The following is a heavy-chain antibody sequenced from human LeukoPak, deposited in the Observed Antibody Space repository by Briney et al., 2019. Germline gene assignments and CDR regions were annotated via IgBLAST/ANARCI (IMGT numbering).Heavy chain of an antibody. CDR1: SGSIGSSSNY. Sequence: SETLSLTCTVSSGSIGSSSNYWGWIRQAPGKGLVWIGNVYYSGSTFYNPSLKSRVTISVDTSKNQFSLKLRSVTVADTAIYYCARASFNVVFGNWFDPWGQGTLVTVSS. J-gene: IGHJ5*02. CDR2: VYYSGST. V-gene: IGHV4-39*01. D-gene: IGHD2-8*01. CDR3: ARASFNVVFGNWFDP.